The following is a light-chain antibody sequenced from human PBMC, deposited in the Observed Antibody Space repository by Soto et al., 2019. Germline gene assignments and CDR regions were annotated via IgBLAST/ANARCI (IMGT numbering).Light chain of an antibody. J-gene: IGLJ2*01. CDR3: CSYAGSSTLI. CDR1: SSDVGSYNL. Sequence: QSALTQPASVSGSPGQSITISCTGTSSDVGSYNLVSWYQQHPVKAPKLMIYEGSKRPSGVSNRFSGSKFGNTASLTISGLQAEDEAEYYCCSYAGSSTLIFGGGTKLTVL. CDR2: EGS. V-gene: IGLV2-23*01.